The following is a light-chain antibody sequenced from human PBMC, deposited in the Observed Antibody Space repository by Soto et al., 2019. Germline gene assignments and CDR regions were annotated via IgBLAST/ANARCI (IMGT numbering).Light chain of an antibody. Sequence: QSALTQPASVSGSPGQSITISCTGTSSDVGGYNFVSWYQQHPGKAPKLMIYEVSNRPSGVSNRFSGSKSGNTASLTISGLQAEDEADYYCSSYTTSSSTLGNDVFGTGTKLTVL. CDR2: EVS. V-gene: IGLV2-14*01. CDR1: SSDVGGYNF. CDR3: SSYTTSSSTLGNDV. J-gene: IGLJ1*01.